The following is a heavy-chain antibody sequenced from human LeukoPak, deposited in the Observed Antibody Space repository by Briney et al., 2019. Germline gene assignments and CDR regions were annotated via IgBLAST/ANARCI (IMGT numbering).Heavy chain of an antibody. D-gene: IGHD3-3*01. Sequence: GGSLRLSCAASGFTFGTYWMSWVRQAPGKGLEWVANIKEDGTEKNYVDSVKGRFTISRDNAKNSLYLQMNSLRAEDTAVYYCAKGGFLEWLYSRSFDYWGQGTLVTVSS. CDR1: GFTFGTYW. CDR2: IKEDGTEK. J-gene: IGHJ4*02. V-gene: IGHV3-7*01. CDR3: AKGGFLEWLYSRSFDY.